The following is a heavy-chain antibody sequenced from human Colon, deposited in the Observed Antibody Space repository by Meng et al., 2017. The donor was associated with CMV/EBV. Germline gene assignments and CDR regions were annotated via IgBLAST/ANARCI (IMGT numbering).Heavy chain of an antibody. V-gene: IGHV3-23*01. CDR1: GFTFSTYA. CDR3: ASYTWTQLCI. CDR2: ISGSGRST. Sequence: GGSLRLSCAASGFTFSTYAMTWVRQAPGKGLEWVSGISGSGRSTYDADSVKGRFTISRDNAKNSLYLQMNSLRAEDTAVYYCASYTWTQLCIWGQGTLVTVSS. J-gene: IGHJ4*02. D-gene: IGHD5-18*01.